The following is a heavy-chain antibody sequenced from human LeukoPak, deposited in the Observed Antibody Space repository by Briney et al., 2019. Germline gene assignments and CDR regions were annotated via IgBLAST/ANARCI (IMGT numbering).Heavy chain of an antibody. J-gene: IGHJ6*02. CDR2: IKQDGSEK. Sequence: GGSLRLSCAASGFSVSNNYMSWVRQAPGKGLEGVANIKQDGSEKYYVDSVKGRFTISRDNAKNSLYLQMNSLRAEDTAVYYCAREDYYYYYGMDVWGQGTTVTVSS. V-gene: IGHV3-7*03. CDR3: AREDYYYYYGMDV. CDR1: GFSVSNNY.